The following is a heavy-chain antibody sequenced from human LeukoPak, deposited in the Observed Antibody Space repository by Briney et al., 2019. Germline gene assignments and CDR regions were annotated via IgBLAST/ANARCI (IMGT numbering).Heavy chain of an antibody. CDR3: AKDYYYDSSGRGFGAFDI. J-gene: IGHJ3*02. CDR1: GFTFSSYG. CDR2: ISGSGGST. D-gene: IGHD3-22*01. V-gene: IGHV3-23*01. Sequence: GGSLRLSCAASGFTFSSYGMSWVRQAPGKGLEWVSAISGSGGSTYYADSVKGRFTISRDNSKNTLYLQMNSLRAEDTAVYYCAKDYYYDSSGRGFGAFDIWGQGTMVTVSS.